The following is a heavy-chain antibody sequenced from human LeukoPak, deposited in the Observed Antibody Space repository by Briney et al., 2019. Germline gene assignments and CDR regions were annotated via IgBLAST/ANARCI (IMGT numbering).Heavy chain of an antibody. Sequence: GGSLRLSCAASGFTFSTFWMHWVGQTPGKGLVWFSRISSDGSTTHYADSVKGRFTISRDNAKTTLFRRVDSLRPEDTAVYYCNVRWGPNSDYWGQGTLVTVSS. CDR1: GFTFSTFW. J-gene: IGHJ4*02. CDR2: ISSDGSTT. CDR3: NVRWGPNSDY. D-gene: IGHD7-27*01. V-gene: IGHV3-74*01.